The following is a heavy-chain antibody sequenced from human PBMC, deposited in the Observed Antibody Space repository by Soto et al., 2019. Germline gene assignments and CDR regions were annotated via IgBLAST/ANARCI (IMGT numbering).Heavy chain of an antibody. CDR2: IIPMFGTA. D-gene: IGHD3-22*01. CDR3: ARDGDFYDCSGYYYN. CDR1: GGTFNDYT. Sequence: QVQLVQSGAEVKKPGSSVKVSCKASGGTFNDYTINWVRQAPGQGLEWMGGIIPMFGTANYAQKFLGRVTITADESTNTVYMVLSSLRSEDTAVYYCARDGDFYDCSGYYYNWGQGTMVTVSS. V-gene: IGHV1-69*01. J-gene: IGHJ4*02.